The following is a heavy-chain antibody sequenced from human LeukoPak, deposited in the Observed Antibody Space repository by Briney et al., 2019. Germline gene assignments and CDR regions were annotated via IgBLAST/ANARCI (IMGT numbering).Heavy chain of an antibody. D-gene: IGHD6-13*01. CDR2: IYHSGST. Sequence: SETLSLTCTVSGYSISSGYYWGWIRQPPGKGLEWIGSIYHSGSTYYNPSLKSRVTISVDTSKNQFSLKLSSVTAADTAVYYCARYSSTERHFDYWGQGTLVTVSS. J-gene: IGHJ4*02. CDR3: ARYSSTERHFDY. CDR1: GYSISSGYY. V-gene: IGHV4-38-2*02.